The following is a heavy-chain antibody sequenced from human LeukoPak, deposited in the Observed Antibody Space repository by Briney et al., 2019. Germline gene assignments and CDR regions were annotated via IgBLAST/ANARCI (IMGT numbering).Heavy chain of an antibody. V-gene: IGHV3-7*04. J-gene: IGHJ4*02. CDR1: GFTFSSYW. CDR2: IKQDGSEK. CDR3: ARGTYYYDSSGYYPDY. Sequence: GGSLRLSCAASGFTFSSYWMSWVRQAPGKGLEWVANIKQDGSEKYYVDSVKGRFTISRDNAKNSLYLQMNSLRAEDTAVYYCARGTYYYDSSGYYPDYWGQGTLVTVSP. D-gene: IGHD3-22*01.